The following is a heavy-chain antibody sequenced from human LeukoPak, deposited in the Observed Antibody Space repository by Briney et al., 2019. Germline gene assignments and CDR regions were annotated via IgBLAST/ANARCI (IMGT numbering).Heavy chain of an antibody. D-gene: IGHD6-19*01. V-gene: IGHV3-21*01. CDR1: GFTFRTYS. CDR2: ISSSSSYI. CDR3: ARVPSYASGWYLVDY. J-gene: IGHJ4*02. Sequence: GGSLRLSCTASGFTFRTYSMNWVRQAPGKELEWVSSISSSSSYIYYADSVRGRFTISRDNAKNSLYLQMNSLRAEDTAVYYCARVPSYASGWYLVDYWGQGTLVTVSS.